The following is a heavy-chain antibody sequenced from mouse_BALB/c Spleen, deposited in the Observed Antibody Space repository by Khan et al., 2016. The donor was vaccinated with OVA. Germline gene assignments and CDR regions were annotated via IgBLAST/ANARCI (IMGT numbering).Heavy chain of an antibody. CDR2: INTYTGEP. D-gene: IGHD2-10*01. Sequence: QIQLVQSGPELMKPGETVKISCTASGFTFRNYGMNWVKQSPGKALKWMGWINTYTGEPTYAADFQGRFAFSVDTSASIAYLQITNLTNDDTATYVYARPTYFSNTLDLWGQGTSVTVSS. CDR3: ARPTYFSNTLDL. V-gene: IGHV9-3-1*01. CDR1: GFTFRNYG. J-gene: IGHJ4*01.